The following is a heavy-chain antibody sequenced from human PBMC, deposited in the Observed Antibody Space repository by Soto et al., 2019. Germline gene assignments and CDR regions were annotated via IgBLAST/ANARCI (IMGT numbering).Heavy chain of an antibody. CDR2: IYYSGST. Sequence: PSETLSLACTVSGGSISSYYWSWIRQPPGKGLEWIGYIYYSGSTNYNPSLKSRVTISVDTSKNQFSLKLSSVTAADMAVYYCAREDDYCGDNWFDPWGQGTLVTVSS. CDR3: AREDDYCGDNWFDP. V-gene: IGHV4-59*01. J-gene: IGHJ5*02. D-gene: IGHD4-17*01. CDR1: GGSISSYY.